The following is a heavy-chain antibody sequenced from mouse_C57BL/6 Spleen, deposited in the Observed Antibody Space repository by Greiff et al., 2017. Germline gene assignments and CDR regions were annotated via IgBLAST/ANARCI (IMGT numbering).Heavy chain of an antibody. J-gene: IGHJ3*01. V-gene: IGHV3-6*01. CDR1: GYSITSGYY. CDR2: ISYDGSN. Sequence: EVQRVESGPGLVKPSQSLSLTCSVTGYSITSGYYWNWIRQFPGNKLEWMGYISYDGSNNYNPSLKNRISITRYTSKNQFFLKLNSVTTEDTATYYCARGAWFAYWGQGTLVTVSA. CDR3: ARGAWFAY.